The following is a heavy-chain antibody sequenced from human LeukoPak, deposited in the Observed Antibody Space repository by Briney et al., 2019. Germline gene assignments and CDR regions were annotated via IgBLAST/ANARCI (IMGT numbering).Heavy chain of an antibody. J-gene: IGHJ4*02. D-gene: IGHD4-17*01. CDR3: ARQVTVTQIDY. CDR2: IDPSDSYT. V-gene: IGHV5-10-1*01. CDR1: GYKFTNYW. Sequence: GESLKISCKTSGYKFTNYWVSWVRQMPGKGLEWMGRIDPSDSYTNYSPSFQGHVTISADKSISTAYLQWSSLKASDTAMYYCARQVTVTQIDYWGQGTLVTVSS.